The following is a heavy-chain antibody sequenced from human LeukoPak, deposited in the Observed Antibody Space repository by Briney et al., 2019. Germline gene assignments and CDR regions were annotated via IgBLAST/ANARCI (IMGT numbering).Heavy chain of an antibody. V-gene: IGHV3-53*01. D-gene: IGHD6-13*01. CDR3: AREIAAAGTGTDI. CDR1: GFTVSSNY. CDR2: IYSGGST. J-gene: IGHJ3*02. Sequence: GGSLRLSCAASGFTVSSNYMSWVRQAPGKGLEWVSVIYSGGSTYYADSVKGRFTISRDNSKNTLYLQMNSLGAEDTAVYYCAREIAAAGTGTDIWGQGTMVTVSS.